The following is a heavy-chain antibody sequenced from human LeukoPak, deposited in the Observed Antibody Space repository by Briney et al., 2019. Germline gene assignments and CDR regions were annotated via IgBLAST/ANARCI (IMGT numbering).Heavy chain of an antibody. J-gene: IGHJ4*02. CDR3: ARDRDSSGWYVYYFDY. CDR1: GGTFSSYA. V-gene: IGHV1-69*04. D-gene: IGHD6-19*01. Sequence: VASVTVSCKASGGTFSSYAISWVRQAPGQGLEWMGRIIPILGIANYAQKFQGRVTITADKSTSTAYMELSSLRSEDTAVYYCARDRDSSGWYVYYFDYWGQGTLVTVSS. CDR2: IIPILGIA.